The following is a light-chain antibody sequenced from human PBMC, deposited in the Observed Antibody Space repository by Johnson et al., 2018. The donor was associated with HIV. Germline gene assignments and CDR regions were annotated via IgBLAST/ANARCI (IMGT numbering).Light chain of an antibody. Sequence: QSVLTQPPSVSAAPGQKVTISCSGSSSNIGNNYVSWYQQLPGTAPKLLIYEKNKRPSGIPDRFSGSKSDTSATLGITGLQTGDEAEYYCGTWDTSLSVYVFGTGTKVTVL. CDR2: EKN. CDR1: SSNIGNNY. V-gene: IGLV1-51*02. CDR3: GTWDTSLSVYV. J-gene: IGLJ1*01.